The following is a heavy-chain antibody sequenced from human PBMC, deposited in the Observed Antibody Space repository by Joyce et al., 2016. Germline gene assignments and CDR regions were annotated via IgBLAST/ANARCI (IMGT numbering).Heavy chain of an antibody. CDR2: INPDSGGT. Sequence: QVQLVQSGAEVKKPGASVKVSCKASGYTFTGYYLPWVRPAPGQGLEWMGRINPDSGGTNYAQKFQGRVTMTRDTSISTAYMELSRLRSDDTAVYSCARDCYSSGWYWDAFDIWGQGTMVTVSS. CDR1: GYTFTGYY. J-gene: IGHJ3*02. D-gene: IGHD6-19*01. V-gene: IGHV1-2*06. CDR3: ARDCYSSGWYWDAFDI.